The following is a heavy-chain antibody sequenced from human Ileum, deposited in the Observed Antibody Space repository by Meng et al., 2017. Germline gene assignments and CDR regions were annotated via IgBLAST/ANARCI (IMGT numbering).Heavy chain of an antibody. CDR2: TYYTGLT. CDR3: ARTYNTPFFDS. D-gene: IGHD1-14*01. Sequence: QGERQRSAPGLVWPSEPLSLSCTFSGASFNFGLYFWSWIRKSPGKTLEWIGHTYYTGLTNYNPSLKSRVAISLDASKNQFSLKLNSVSAADSAVYFCARTYNTPFFDSWGQGTLVTVSS. V-gene: IGHV4-61*01. J-gene: IGHJ4*02. CDR1: GASFNFGLYF.